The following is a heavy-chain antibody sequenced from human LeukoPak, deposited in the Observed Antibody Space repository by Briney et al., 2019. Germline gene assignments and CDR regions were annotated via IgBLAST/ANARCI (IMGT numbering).Heavy chain of an antibody. CDR3: AKSPEPIVKYYYGMAS. V-gene: IGHV6-1*01. D-gene: IGHD1-14*01. J-gene: IGHJ6*04. CDR1: GDSVSSNSAA. Sequence: SQTLSLTCAISGDSVSSNSAAWNWIRQSPSRGLEWLGRTYYRSKWYNDYAPSVESRITINPDTSKTHSPLRLNSVTPETTVVYYCAKSPEPIVKYYYGMASGARGPRSPSPQ. CDR2: TYYRSKWYN.